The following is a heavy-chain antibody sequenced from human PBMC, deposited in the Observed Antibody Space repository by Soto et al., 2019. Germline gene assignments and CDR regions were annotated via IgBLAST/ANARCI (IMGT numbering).Heavy chain of an antibody. D-gene: IGHD3-22*01. Sequence: SGPTLVNPTQTLTLTCTFSGFSLNTLGVGVGWIRQPPGKALEWLALIYWDDDKRYSPSLESRLTITRDTSKNQVVLSMTKMDPVDTATYYCAHSADPSAYSSGYYYVFWGQGTLVTVSS. CDR2: IYWDDDK. J-gene: IGHJ4*02. V-gene: IGHV2-5*02. CDR3: AHSADPSAYSSGYYYVF. CDR1: GFSLNTLGVG.